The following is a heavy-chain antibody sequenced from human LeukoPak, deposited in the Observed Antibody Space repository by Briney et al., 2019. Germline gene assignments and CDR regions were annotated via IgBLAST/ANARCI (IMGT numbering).Heavy chain of an antibody. CDR2: IYTSGST. CDR1: GGSISSGSYY. J-gene: IGHJ4*02. D-gene: IGHD3-10*01. V-gene: IGHV4-61*02. Sequence: SETLSLTCTVSGGSISSGSYYWSWIRQPAGKGLEWIGRIYTSGSTNYNPSLKSRVTISVDTSKNQFSLKLSSVTAADTAVYYCASTYYGSGSADYWGQGTLVPVSS. CDR3: ASTYYGSGSADY.